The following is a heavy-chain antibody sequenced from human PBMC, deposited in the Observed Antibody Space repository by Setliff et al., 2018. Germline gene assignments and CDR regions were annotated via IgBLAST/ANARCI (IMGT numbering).Heavy chain of an antibody. J-gene: IGHJ4*02. Sequence: SETLSLTCRVSGGSVSTFYWTWIRQPPGKGLEWIGNIYYSGSTNSNPSLKSRVTISRDTSKSQLSLELTSVTAADTAVYYCARSLSSGSYWNSRPFYSDYWGQGTLVTVSS. V-gene: IGHV4-59*08. CDR3: ARSLSSGSYWNSRPFYSDY. CDR2: IYYSGST. CDR1: GGSVSTFY. D-gene: IGHD3-10*01.